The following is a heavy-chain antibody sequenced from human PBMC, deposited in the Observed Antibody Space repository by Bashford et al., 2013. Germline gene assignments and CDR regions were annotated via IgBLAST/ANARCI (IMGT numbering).Heavy chain of an antibody. D-gene: IGHD3-3*01. J-gene: IGHJ6*02. CDR3: ARAGRVTIFGLIIDYYYGMDV. CDR1: GGTFSSYA. V-gene: IGHV1-69*13. CDR2: IIPIFGTA. Sequence: SVKVSCKASGGTFSSYAISWVRQAPGQGLEWMGGIIPIFGTANYAQKFQGRVTITADESTSTAYMELSSLRSEDTAVYYCARAGRVTIFGLIIDYYYGMDVWGQGTTVTVSS.